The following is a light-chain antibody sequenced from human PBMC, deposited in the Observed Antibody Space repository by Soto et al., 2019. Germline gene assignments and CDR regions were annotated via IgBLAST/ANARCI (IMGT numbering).Light chain of an antibody. J-gene: IGLJ2*01. CDR2: EVS. CDR3: SSYTSSSLGV. V-gene: IGLV2-14*01. Sequence: QSALTQPASVSGSPGQSITISCIGTSSDVGGYNYVSWYQQHPGKAPKLMIYEVSNRPSGVSNRFSGSKSGNTASLTISGLQAEDEADYYCSSYTSSSLGVFGGGTKLTVL. CDR1: SSDVGGYNY.